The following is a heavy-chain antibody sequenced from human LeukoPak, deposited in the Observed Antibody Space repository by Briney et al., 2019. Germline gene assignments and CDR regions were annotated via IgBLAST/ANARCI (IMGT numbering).Heavy chain of an antibody. CDR2: IIPILGIA. J-gene: IGHJ6*03. V-gene: IGHV1-69*02. Sequence: SVKVSCRASGGTFSSYTISWVRQAPGQGLEWMGRIIPILGIANYAQKFQGRVTITADKSTSTAYMELSSLRSEDTAVYYCATGSSGYYYYYYMDVWGKGTTVTVSS. D-gene: IGHD3-22*01. CDR1: GGTFSSYT. CDR3: ATGSSGYYYYYYMDV.